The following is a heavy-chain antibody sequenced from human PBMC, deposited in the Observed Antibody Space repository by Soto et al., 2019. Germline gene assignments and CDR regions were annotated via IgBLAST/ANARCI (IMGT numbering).Heavy chain of an antibody. CDR1: GGSISGNSGY. CDR3: ATDSSYYYDSSAYYSNWFDP. J-gene: IGHJ5*02. D-gene: IGHD3-22*01. V-gene: IGHV4-39*01. Sequence: SETLSLTCTVSGGSISGNSGYWGWIRQPPGKGLEWIGSIFYSGSTYYNPSLKSRVTISVDKSKNKFSLKLTSVTAADTSVYYCATDSSYYYDSSAYYSNWFDPWGQGMLVTVSS. CDR2: IFYSGST.